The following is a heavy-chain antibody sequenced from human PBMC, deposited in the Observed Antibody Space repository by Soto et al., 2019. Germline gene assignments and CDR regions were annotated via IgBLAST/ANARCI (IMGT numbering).Heavy chain of an antibody. Sequence: QVQLLQSGAEVKKPGDSVKVSCKAAGYTFIGYYIHWVRQAPGQGLEWMGWISPNSGGAKYSQKFQAWVTMTSEKSISTAYMELSRLKSEDTAVYYCARSGGGYDLGDYWGQGTLVTVSS. CDR1: GYTFIGYY. D-gene: IGHD5-12*01. CDR3: ARSGGGYDLGDY. J-gene: IGHJ4*02. CDR2: ISPNSGGA. V-gene: IGHV1-2*04.